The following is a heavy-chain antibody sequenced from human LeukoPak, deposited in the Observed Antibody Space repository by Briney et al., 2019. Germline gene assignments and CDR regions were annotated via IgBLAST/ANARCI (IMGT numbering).Heavy chain of an antibody. V-gene: IGHV3-13*01. CDR2: IGTAGDT. CDR3: AKVLKHAALDAFDI. J-gene: IGHJ3*02. CDR1: GFTFSSYD. D-gene: IGHD6-6*01. Sequence: GGSLRLSCAASGFTFSSYDMHWVRQATGKGLEWVSAIGTAGDTYYADSVKGRFTISRDNSKNTLYLQMNSLRAEDTAVYYCAKVLKHAALDAFDIWGQGTMVTVSS.